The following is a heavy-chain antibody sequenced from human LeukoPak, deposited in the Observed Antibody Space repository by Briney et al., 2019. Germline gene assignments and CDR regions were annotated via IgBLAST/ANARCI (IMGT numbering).Heavy chain of an antibody. J-gene: IGHJ4*02. Sequence: PGGSLRLSCTASGLTLSDHIIDWVRQAPGKGLEWVGRSRRKSNTTEYAASVKGRFTLSRDDSQNSLYLQMNSLETEDTAVYSCARFAAGSSSWYWDYWGQGTLVTVSS. D-gene: IGHD6-13*01. CDR2: SRRKSNTT. CDR1: GLTLSDHI. V-gene: IGHV3-72*01. CDR3: ARFAAGSSSWYWDY.